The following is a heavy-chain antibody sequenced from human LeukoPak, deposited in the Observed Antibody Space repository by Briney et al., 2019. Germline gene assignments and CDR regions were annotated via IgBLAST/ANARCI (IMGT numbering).Heavy chain of an antibody. J-gene: IGHJ3*02. CDR3: ARGSGYAVFDI. Sequence: GGSLRLSCAASGFTFSSDWMHWVRQAPGKGLVWVSRINSDGNITSYADSVKGRFTISRDNAKNTLYLLMNSLRAEDTAVYYCARGSGYAVFDIWGQGTMVTVSS. D-gene: IGHD5-12*01. CDR2: INSDGNIT. V-gene: IGHV3-74*01. CDR1: GFTFSSDW.